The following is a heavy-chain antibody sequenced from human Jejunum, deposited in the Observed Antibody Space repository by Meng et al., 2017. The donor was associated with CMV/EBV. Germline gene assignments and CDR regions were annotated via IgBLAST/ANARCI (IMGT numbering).Heavy chain of an antibody. CDR1: SYA. CDR3: ARAPGGDTVMVLYYNGMDV. J-gene: IGHJ6*02. CDR2: ISYDGSNK. Sequence: SYAMHWVRQAPGKGLEWVAVISYDGSNKYYADSVKGRFTISRDNSKNTLYLQMNSLRAEDTAVYYCARAPGGDTVMVLYYNGMDVWGQGTTVTVSS. D-gene: IGHD5-18*01. V-gene: IGHV3-30*04.